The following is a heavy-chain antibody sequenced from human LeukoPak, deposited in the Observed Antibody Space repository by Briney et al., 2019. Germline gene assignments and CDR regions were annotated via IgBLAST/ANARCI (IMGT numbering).Heavy chain of an antibody. J-gene: IGHJ3*02. D-gene: IGHD3-10*01. CDR1: GGSSRDSY. CDR2: INHSGST. Sequence: SDTLSLTCVAFGGSSRDSYWSWIRQPPGLCLDWIGGINHSGSTNYNPSLLCRVTISADTSKNQFSLKVNSQTAADTAVYYCPSHYGPEERAFHIWGQGTTVTVS. V-gene: IGHV4-34*01. CDR3: PSHYGPEERAFHI.